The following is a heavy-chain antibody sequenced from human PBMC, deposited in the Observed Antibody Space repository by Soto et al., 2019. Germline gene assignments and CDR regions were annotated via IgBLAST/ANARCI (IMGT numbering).Heavy chain of an antibody. J-gene: IGHJ4*02. D-gene: IGHD5-12*01. Sequence: QVQLQESGPGLLKPSSTLSLTCTVSGGSVNSGDYYWSWIRQPPGKGLEWIGYIYYGGLTSSNPSLKSRLTISIDTSKNQFSLKLSSVTAADTAVYYCARQYGGYEYYFDYWGQGTLVTVSS. CDR3: ARQYGGYEYYFDY. CDR2: IYYGGLT. V-gene: IGHV4-30-4*01. CDR1: GGSVNSGDYY.